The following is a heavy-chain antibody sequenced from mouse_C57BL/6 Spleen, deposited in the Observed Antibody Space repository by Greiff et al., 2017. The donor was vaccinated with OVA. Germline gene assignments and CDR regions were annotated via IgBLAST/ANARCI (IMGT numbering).Heavy chain of an antibody. Sequence: VQLQQPGAELVKPGASVKVSCKASGYTFTSYWMHWVKQRPGQGLEWIGRIHPSDSDTNYNQKFKGKATLTVDKSSSTAYMELRSLTSEDSAVYFCAREGDYDRYAMDYWGQGTSVTVSS. CDR3: AREGDYDRYAMDY. CDR2: IHPSDSDT. J-gene: IGHJ4*01. CDR1: GYTFTSYW. D-gene: IGHD2-4*01. V-gene: IGHV1-74*01.